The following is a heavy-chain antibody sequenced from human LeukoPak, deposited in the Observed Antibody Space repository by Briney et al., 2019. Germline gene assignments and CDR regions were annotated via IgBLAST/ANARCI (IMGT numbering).Heavy chain of an antibody. V-gene: IGHV3-48*01. CDR2: ISSSSSTI. Sequence: PGGSLRLSCAASGFTFSSYSMNWVRQAPGKGLEWVSYISSSSSTIYYADSVKGRFTISRDNAKNSLYLQMNSLRAEDTAVYYCARDSSSWNLADYYYMDVWGKGTTVTVSS. D-gene: IGHD6-13*01. J-gene: IGHJ6*03. CDR3: ARDSSSWNLADYYYMDV. CDR1: GFTFSSYS.